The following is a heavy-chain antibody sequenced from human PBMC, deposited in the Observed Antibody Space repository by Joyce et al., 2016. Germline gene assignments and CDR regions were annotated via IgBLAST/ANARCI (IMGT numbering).Heavy chain of an antibody. V-gene: IGHV6-1*01. CDR2: TYYRSKWYN. J-gene: IGHJ5*02. CDR3: ARMTSWNAAYYWFDP. CDR1: GDRVSSKSVA. Sequence: QVQLQQSGPGLVKPSQMLSLTCVISGDRVSSKSVAWNWIRQSPSRGLEWLGRTYYRSKWYNEYAVSVKSRITINPDTSKNQFSLQLKSVTPDDTAVYYCARMTSWNAAYYWFDPWGQGTLVTVSS. D-gene: IGHD2-2*01.